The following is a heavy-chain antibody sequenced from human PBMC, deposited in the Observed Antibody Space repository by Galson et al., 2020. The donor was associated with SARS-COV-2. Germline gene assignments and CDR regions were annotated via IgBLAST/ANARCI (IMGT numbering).Heavy chain of an antibody. J-gene: IGHJ4*02. CDR3: ARVPFSGSRGKYFDY. Sequence: NSGGSLRLSCEASGFTFSSYSMNWVRQAPGKGLEWVSSISSSSSYIYYADSVKGRFTISRDNAKNSLYLQMNSLRAEDTAVYYCARVPFSGSRGKYFDYWGQGTLVTVSS. CDR1: GFTFSSYS. D-gene: IGHD1-26*01. V-gene: IGHV3-21*01. CDR2: ISSSSSYI.